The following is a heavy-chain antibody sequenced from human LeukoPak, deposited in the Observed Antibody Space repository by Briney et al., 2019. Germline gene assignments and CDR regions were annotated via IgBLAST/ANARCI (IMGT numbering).Heavy chain of an antibody. V-gene: IGHV1-69*13. CDR1: GGPFSRYA. D-gene: IGHD3-22*01. Sequence: SAKVSCTASGGPFSRYAISLVPQAPGQGLEWMGGITPIFGTANYAQNFQGRVTFTADQSTSTAYLELSSRRSEDAAVYYCARDAAIYDSSGYYYLWWGQGTLVTVSS. CDR2: ITPIFGTA. J-gene: IGHJ4*02. CDR3: ARDAAIYDSSGYYYLW.